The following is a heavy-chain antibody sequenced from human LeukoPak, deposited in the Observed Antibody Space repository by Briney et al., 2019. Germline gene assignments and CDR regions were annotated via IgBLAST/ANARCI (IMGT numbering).Heavy chain of an antibody. CDR1: GFTFSSYA. Sequence: GGSLRLSCAASGFTFSSYAMSWVRQAPGKGLEWVSAISGSGGSTYYADSVKGRFTISRDNSKNTLYLQMNSLRAEDTAVYYCAKDFVVVPGNVNYFDYWGQGTLVTVSS. CDR3: AKDFVVVPGNVNYFDY. J-gene: IGHJ4*02. V-gene: IGHV3-23*01. CDR2: ISGSGGST. D-gene: IGHD2-21*02.